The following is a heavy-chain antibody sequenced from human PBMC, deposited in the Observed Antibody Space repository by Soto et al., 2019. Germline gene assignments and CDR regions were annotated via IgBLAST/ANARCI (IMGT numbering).Heavy chain of an antibody. CDR3: ARDVYSATYYDCIGY. CDR2: IWYDGSNQ. Sequence: GGSLRLSCEASGFDISTYGLHWVRQAPGKGLEWLAFIWYDGSNQHYAASVKGRFTISRDNSRNTLYLQMNNLRADDTAVYFCARDVYSATYYDCIGYWGRGTLVTVSS. D-gene: IGHD1-26*01. J-gene: IGHJ4*02. V-gene: IGHV3-33*01. CDR1: GFDISTYG.